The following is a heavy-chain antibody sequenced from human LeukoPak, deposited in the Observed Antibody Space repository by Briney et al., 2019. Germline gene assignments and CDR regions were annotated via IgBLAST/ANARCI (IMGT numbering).Heavy chain of an antibody. J-gene: IGHJ3*02. Sequence: GGSLRLSCAASGFTFSSYAMSWVRQAPGKGLEWVSAISGSGGSTYYADSVRGRFTISRDNSKNTLYLQVNSLRAEDTAVYYCARARDAFDIWGQGTMVTVSS. CDR1: GFTFSSYA. CDR2: ISGSGGST. CDR3: ARARDAFDI. V-gene: IGHV3-23*01.